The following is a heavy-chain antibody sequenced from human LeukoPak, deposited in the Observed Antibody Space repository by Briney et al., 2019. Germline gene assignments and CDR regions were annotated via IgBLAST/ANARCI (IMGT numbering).Heavy chain of an antibody. J-gene: IGHJ6*02. CDR1: GFAFSSYS. CDR3: ARDLGYCSSTSCYTAGRYYYYGMDV. CDR2: ISSSSSYI. V-gene: IGHV3-21*01. Sequence: GGSLRLSCAASGFAFSSYSMNWVRQAPGKGLEWVSSISSSSSYIYYADSVKGRFTISRDNAKNSLHLQMNSLRAEDTAVYYCARDLGYCSSTSCYTAGRYYYYGMDVWGQGTTVTVSS. D-gene: IGHD2-2*02.